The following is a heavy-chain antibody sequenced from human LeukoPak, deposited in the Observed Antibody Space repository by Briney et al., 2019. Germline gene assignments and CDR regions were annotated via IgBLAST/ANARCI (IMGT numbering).Heavy chain of an antibody. CDR1: GLTFSSYA. Sequence: GGSLRLSCAASGLTFSSYAMSWVRQAPGKGLEWVSGITGTGGTTSYADSVKGRFPISRANSKNRLSLTMASLRAEDKAIYYCAKDAYYYDSSTYPWGQGTLVTVSS. CDR2: ITGTGGTT. CDR3: AKDAYYYDSSTYP. V-gene: IGHV3-23*01. D-gene: IGHD3-22*01. J-gene: IGHJ5*02.